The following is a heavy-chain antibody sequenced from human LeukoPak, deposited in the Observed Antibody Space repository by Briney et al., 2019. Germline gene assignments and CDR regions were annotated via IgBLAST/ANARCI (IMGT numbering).Heavy chain of an antibody. CDR2: IYYSGRT. D-gene: IGHD5-18*01. V-gene: IGHV4-39*01. CDR3: ARHRTAIKRYGPYDAFDV. CDR1: GVSISSSDYY. J-gene: IGHJ3*01. Sequence: PSETLSLTCNVSGVSISSSDYYWGWIRHPPGKGLEWIGSIYYSGRTYYNPPLKRRVTISEDTSKNQFSLKLSSVTAADTAVYYCARHRTAIKRYGPYDAFDVWGQGTMVTVSS.